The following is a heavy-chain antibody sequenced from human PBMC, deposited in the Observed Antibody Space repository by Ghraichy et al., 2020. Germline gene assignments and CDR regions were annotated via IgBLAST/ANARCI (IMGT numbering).Heavy chain of an antibody. D-gene: IGHD4-17*01. CDR3: ARLLTTVTTRFDY. CDR2: INHSGST. CDR1: GGSFSGYY. J-gene: IGHJ4*02. Sequence: SETLSLTCAVYGGSFSGYYWSWIRQPPGKVLEWIGEINHSGSTNYNPSLKSRVTISVDTSKNQFSLKLSSVTAADTAVYYCARLLTTVTTRFDYWGQGTLVTVSS. V-gene: IGHV4-34*01.